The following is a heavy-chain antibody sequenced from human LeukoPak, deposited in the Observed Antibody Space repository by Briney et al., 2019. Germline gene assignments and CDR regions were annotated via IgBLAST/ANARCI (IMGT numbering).Heavy chain of an antibody. CDR3: TTAKIAVFGVVRYYFDY. V-gene: IGHV3-49*03. CDR1: GFTFGDYT. J-gene: IGHJ4*02. D-gene: IGHD3-3*01. Sequence: PGGSLRLSCTASGFTFGDYTMSWFRQAPGKGLGWVGFIRGKGYGGTTEYAASVKGRFTISRDDSKSIAYLQMNSLKAEDTAVYYCTTAKIAVFGVVRYYFDYWGQGTLVTVSS. CDR2: IRGKGYGGTT.